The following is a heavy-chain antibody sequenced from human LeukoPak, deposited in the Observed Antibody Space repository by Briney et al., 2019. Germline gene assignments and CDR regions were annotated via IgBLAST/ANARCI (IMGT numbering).Heavy chain of an antibody. J-gene: IGHJ4*02. CDR3: ARDAHYDFWSGYFSYLHGLDY. CDR2: INSDGSST. CDR1: GFTFSSYW. V-gene: IGHV3-74*01. D-gene: IGHD3-3*01. Sequence: GGSLRLSCAASGFTFSSYWMHWVRQAPGKGLVWVSRINSDGSSTSYADSVKGRFTISRDNAKNTLYLQMNSLRAEDTAVYYCARDAHYDFWSGYFSYLHGLDYWGQGTLVTVSS.